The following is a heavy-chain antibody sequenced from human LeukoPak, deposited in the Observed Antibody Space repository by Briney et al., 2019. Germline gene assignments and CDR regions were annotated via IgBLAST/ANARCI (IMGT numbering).Heavy chain of an antibody. V-gene: IGHV4-34*01. D-gene: IGHD1-26*01. CDR2: INHSGST. CDR3: ARTWGYYYYYMDV. CDR1: GGSFSGYY. J-gene: IGHJ6*03. Sequence: SETLSLTCAVYGGSFSGYYWSWIRQPPGKGLEWIGEINHSGSTNYNPSLKSRVTISVDTSENQFSLKLSSVTAADTAVYYCARTWGYYYYYMDVWGKGTTVTISS.